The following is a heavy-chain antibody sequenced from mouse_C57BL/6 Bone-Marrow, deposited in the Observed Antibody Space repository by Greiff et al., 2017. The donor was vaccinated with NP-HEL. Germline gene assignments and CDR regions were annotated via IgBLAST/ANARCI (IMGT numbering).Heavy chain of an antibody. CDR2: ILPGSGST. J-gene: IGHJ2*01. Sequence: VKLQESGAELMKPGASVKLSCKATGYTFTGYWIEWVKQRPGHGLEWIGEILPGSGSTNYNEKFKGKATFTADTSANTAYMQLSRLTTEDSAIYYCARRRASTGTGSYWGQGTTLTVSS. V-gene: IGHV1-9*01. CDR3: ARRRASTGTGSY. CDR1: GYTFTGYW. D-gene: IGHD4-1*02.